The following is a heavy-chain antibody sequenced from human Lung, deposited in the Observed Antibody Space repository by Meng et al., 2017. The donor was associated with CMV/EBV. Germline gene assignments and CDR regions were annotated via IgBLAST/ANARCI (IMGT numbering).Heavy chain of an antibody. CDR3: ARAVAAAEWFDP. D-gene: IGHD6-13*01. J-gene: IGHJ5*02. CDR1: GGSFSGYY. CDR2: INHSGST. Sequence: SETLSLTCAVYGGSFSGYYWSWIRQPPGKGLEWIGEINHSGSTNYNPSLKSRVTISVDTSKNQFSLKLSSVTAADTAVYYCARAVAAAEWFDPWGQGTLVTAPQ. V-gene: IGHV4-34*01.